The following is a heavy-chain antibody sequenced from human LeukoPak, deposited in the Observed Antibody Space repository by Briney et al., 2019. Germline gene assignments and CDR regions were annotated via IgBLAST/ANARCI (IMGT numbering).Heavy chain of an antibody. Sequence: SETLSPTCTVSGGSISSGDYYWSWIRQPPGKGLEWIGYIYYSGSTYYNPSLKSRVTISVDTSKNQFSLKLSSVTAADTAVYYCARTGGDCSSGLCYYAMDVWGQGTTVTVS. CDR2: IYYSGST. CDR3: ARTGGDCSSGLCYYAMDV. V-gene: IGHV4-30-4*01. J-gene: IGHJ6*02. CDR1: GGSISSGDYY. D-gene: IGHD2-21*02.